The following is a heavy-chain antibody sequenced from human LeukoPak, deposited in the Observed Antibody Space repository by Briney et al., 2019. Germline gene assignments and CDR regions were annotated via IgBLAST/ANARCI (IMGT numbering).Heavy chain of an antibody. CDR1: GFTFSSHW. CDR2: ISYDGGNK. Sequence: GGSLRLSCAASGFTFSSHWMSWVRQAPGKGLEWVAVISYDGGNKYYVDSVKGRFTISRDNSKNTLYLQMNSLRAEDTAVYYCARDRYCSSTSCSYFDYWGQGTLVTISS. V-gene: IGHV3-30*03. D-gene: IGHD2-2*01. J-gene: IGHJ4*02. CDR3: ARDRYCSSTSCSYFDY.